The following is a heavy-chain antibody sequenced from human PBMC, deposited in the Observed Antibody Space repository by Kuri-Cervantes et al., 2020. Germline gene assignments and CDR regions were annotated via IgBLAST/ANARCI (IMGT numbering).Heavy chain of an antibody. CDR2: ISSSGSTI. CDR3: AKDMGPKGSPMWFDP. V-gene: IGHV3-11*01. CDR1: GFTFSDYY. J-gene: IGHJ5*02. D-gene: IGHD1-26*01. Sequence: GGSLRLSCAASGFTFSDYYMSWIRQAPGKGLEWVSYISSSGSTIYYADSVKGRFTISRDNAKNSLYLQVNSLRAEDTALYYCAKDMGPKGSPMWFDPWGQGTLVTVSS.